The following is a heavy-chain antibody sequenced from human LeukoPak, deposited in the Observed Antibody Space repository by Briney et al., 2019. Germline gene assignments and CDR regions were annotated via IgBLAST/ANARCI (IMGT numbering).Heavy chain of an antibody. D-gene: IGHD3-22*01. CDR2: IYYSGST. V-gene: IGHV4-59*01. CDR3: ARAPPDIYDSSGYLDY. CDR1: GGSISSYY. J-gene: IGHJ4*02. Sequence: PSETLSLTCTVSGGSISSYYWSWIRQPPGKGLEWIGYIYYSGSTNYNPSLKSRVTISVDTSKNQFSLKLSSVTAADTAVYYCARAPPDIYDSSGYLDYWGQGTLVTVSS.